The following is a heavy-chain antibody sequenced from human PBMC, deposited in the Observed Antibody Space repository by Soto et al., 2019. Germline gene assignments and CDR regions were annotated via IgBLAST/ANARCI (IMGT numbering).Heavy chain of an antibody. J-gene: IGHJ4*02. CDR3: ARVRERRITMVRGVMPIFDY. CDR2: IYYSGST. CDR1: GGSISSGGYY. V-gene: IGHV4-30-4*08. Sequence: SETLSLTCTVSGGSISSGGYYWSWIRQHPGKGLEWIGYIYYSGSTYYNPSLKSRVTISVDTSKNQFSLKLSSVTAADTAVYYCARVRERRITMVRGVMPIFDYWGQGTLVTVSS. D-gene: IGHD3-10*01.